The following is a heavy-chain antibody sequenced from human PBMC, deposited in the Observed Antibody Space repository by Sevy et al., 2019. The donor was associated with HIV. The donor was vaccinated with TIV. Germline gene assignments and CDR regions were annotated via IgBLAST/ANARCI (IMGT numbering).Heavy chain of an antibody. CDR3: ARGGEYSGYDLEAFDI. CDR2: IYYGGST. Sequence: SETLSLTCTVSGGSVSSGSYYWSWIRQPPGKGLEWIGYIYYGGSTNYNPSLKSRVTISVDTSKNQFSLKLSSVTAADTAVYYCARGGEYSGYDLEAFDIWGQGTMVTVSS. D-gene: IGHD5-12*01. J-gene: IGHJ3*02. V-gene: IGHV4-61*01. CDR1: GGSVSSGSYY.